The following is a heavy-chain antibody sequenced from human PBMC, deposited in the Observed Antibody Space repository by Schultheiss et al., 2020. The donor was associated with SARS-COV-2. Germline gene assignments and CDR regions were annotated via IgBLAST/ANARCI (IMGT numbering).Heavy chain of an antibody. CDR1: GFTFSSYS. J-gene: IGHJ4*02. CDR3: AREYPRPITFGGAIDY. V-gene: IGHV3-23*01. Sequence: GGSLRLSCAASGFTFSSYSMNWVRQAPGKGLEWVSAISGSGGSTYYADSVKGRFTISRDNSKNTLYLQMSSLRAEDTAVYYCAREYPRPITFGGAIDYWGQGTLVTVSS. D-gene: IGHD3-16*01. CDR2: ISGSGGST.